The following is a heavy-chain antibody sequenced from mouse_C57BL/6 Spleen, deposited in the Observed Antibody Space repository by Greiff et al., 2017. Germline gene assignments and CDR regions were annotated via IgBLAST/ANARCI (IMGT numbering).Heavy chain of an antibody. CDR3: ARRFHDYLASGYFDY. J-gene: IGHJ2*01. Sequence: VQLQESGAELVKPGASVKISCKASGYAFSSYWMNWVKQRPGKGLEWIGQIYPGAGGTNYTGKFKGKATLTADKSSSTAYMQLSSLTSEDSAVYFCARRFHDYLASGYFDYWGQGTTLTVSS. V-gene: IGHV1-80*01. D-gene: IGHD2-4*01. CDR1: GYAFSSYW. CDR2: IYPGAGGT.